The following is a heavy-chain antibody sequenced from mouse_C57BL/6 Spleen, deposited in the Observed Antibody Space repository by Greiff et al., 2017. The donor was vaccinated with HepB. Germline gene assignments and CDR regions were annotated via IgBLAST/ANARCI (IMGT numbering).Heavy chain of an antibody. CDR3: TTEGSLAY. CDR2: IDPENGDT. J-gene: IGHJ3*01. CDR1: GFNIKDDY. Sequence: EVKLMESGAELVRPGASVKLSCTASGFNIKDDYMHWVKQRPEQGLEWIGWIDPENGDTEYASKFQGKATITADTSSNTAYLQLSSLTSEDTAVYYCTTEGSLAYWGQGTLVTVSA. V-gene: IGHV14-4*01.